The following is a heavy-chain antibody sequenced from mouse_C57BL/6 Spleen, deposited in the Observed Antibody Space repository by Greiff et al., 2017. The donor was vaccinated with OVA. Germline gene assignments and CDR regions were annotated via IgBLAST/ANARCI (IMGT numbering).Heavy chain of an antibody. D-gene: IGHD2-4*01. J-gene: IGHJ3*01. Sequence: QVQLQQSGPELVKPGASVKISCKASGYAFSSSWMNWVKQRPGKGLEWIGRIYPGDGDTNYNGKFKGKATLTADKSSSTAYMQLSSLTSEDSAVYFCARFTPNYDYDDGFAYWGQGTLVTVSA. V-gene: IGHV1-82*01. CDR3: ARFTPNYDYDDGFAY. CDR1: GYAFSSSW. CDR2: IYPGDGDT.